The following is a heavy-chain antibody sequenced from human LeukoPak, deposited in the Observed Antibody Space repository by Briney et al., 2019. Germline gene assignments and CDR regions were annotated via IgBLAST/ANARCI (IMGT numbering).Heavy chain of an antibody. CDR1: GGTFSSYA. CDR2: IIPIFGTA. V-gene: IGHV1-69*05. J-gene: IGHJ4*02. CDR3: VPTAGYSSGWYNFDY. Sequence: SVKVSCKASGGTFSSYAINWVRQAPGQGLEWVGGIIPIFGTANYAQKFQGRVMITTDETTSTAYMELSSLRSEDTAVYYCVPTAGYSSGWYNFDYWGQGTLVTVSS. D-gene: IGHD6-19*01.